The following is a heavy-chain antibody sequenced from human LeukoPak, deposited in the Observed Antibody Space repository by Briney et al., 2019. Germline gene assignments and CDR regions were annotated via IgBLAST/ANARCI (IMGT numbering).Heavy chain of an antibody. J-gene: IGHJ4*02. CDR3: ARRRVGATTEGRLGFDY. Sequence: PSETLSLTCAVYGGSFSGYYWSWIRQPPGKGLEWIGEINHSGSTNYNPSLKSRVAISVDTSKNQFSLKLSSVTAADTAVYYCARRRVGATTEGRLGFDYWGQGTLVTVSS. CDR2: INHSGST. V-gene: IGHV4-34*01. D-gene: IGHD1-26*01. CDR1: GGSFSGYY.